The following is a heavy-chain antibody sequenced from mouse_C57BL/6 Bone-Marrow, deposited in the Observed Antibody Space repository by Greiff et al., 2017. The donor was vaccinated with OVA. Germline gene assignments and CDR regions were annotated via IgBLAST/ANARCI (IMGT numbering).Heavy chain of an antibody. CDR2: ISSGGSYT. CDR3: ARGSSYYFDY. CDR1: GFTFSSYG. V-gene: IGHV5-6*01. Sequence: DVQLVESGGDLVKPGGSLKLSCAASGFTFSSYGMSWVRQTPDKRLEWVATISSGGSYTYYPDSVKGRFTISRDNAKNTLYLQMSSLKSEDTAMYYCARGSSYYFDYWGQGTTLTVSS. J-gene: IGHJ2*01.